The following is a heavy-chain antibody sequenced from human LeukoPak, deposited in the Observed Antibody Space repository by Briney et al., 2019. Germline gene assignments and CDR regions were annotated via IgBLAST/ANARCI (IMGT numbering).Heavy chain of an antibody. CDR1: GFTFSSYA. V-gene: IGHV3-30*04. D-gene: IGHD6-19*01. CDR2: ISYDGSNK. CDR3: ARDPGGGFKQWLALDY. Sequence: GRSLRLSCAASGFTFSSYAMHWVRQAPGKGLEWVAVISYDGSNKYYADSVKGRFTTSRDNSKNTLYLQMNSLRAEDTAVYYCARDPGGGFKQWLALDYWGQGTLVTVSS. J-gene: IGHJ4*02.